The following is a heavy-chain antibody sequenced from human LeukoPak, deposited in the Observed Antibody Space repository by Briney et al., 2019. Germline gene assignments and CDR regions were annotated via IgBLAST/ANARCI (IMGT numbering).Heavy chain of an antibody. D-gene: IGHD1-7*01. J-gene: IGHJ6*03. CDR2: IYYSGST. V-gene: IGHV4-39*01. Sequence: PSETLSLTCTVSGGSISSSSYYWGWIRKPPGKGLEWIGSIYYSGSTYYNPSLKSRVTISVDTSKNQFSLKLSSVTAADTAVYYCASITGTTSPPYYYYMDVWGKGTTVTVSS. CDR3: ASITGTTSPPYYYYMDV. CDR1: GGSISSSSYY.